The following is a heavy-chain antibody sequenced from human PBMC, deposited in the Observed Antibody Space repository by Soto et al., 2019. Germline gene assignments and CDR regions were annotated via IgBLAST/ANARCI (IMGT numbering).Heavy chain of an antibody. CDR3: ASPYYCGSGTSYTLYY. CDR1: GFTFSNYG. J-gene: IGHJ4*02. D-gene: IGHD3-10*01. Sequence: QVHLVESGGGEVQTGRSLRLSCAASGFTFSNYGMHWVRQAPGKGLEWVAVISDDGFSKYYADSVQGRFTISRDNSESAVFLQMTSLRTDDTALYFCASPYYCGSGTSYTLYYWGQGTQVTVSS. CDR2: ISDDGFSK. V-gene: IGHV3-30*03.